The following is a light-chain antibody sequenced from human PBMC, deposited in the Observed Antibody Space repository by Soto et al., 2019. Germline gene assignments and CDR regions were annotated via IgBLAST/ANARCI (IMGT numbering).Light chain of an antibody. J-gene: IGLJ2*01. CDR3: CSYADGSTLV. V-gene: IGLV2-23*01. Sequence: QSALTQPASVSGSPGQSITISCTGTSSDIGSYNLVSWCQQHPGKAPKLMIYEGSKRPSGVSNRFSGSKSGNTASLIISGLQAEDEADYYCCSYADGSTLVFGGGTKLTVL. CDR2: EGS. CDR1: SSDIGSYNL.